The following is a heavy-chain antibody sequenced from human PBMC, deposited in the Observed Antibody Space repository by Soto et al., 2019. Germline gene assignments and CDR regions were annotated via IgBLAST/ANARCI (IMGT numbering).Heavy chain of an antibody. CDR1: GFTFDDYA. CDR2: ISWNSGSI. D-gene: IGHD6-13*01. J-gene: IGHJ4*02. V-gene: IGHV3-9*01. Sequence: EVQLVESGGGLVQPGRSLRLSCAASGFTFDDYAMHWVRQAPGKGLEWVSGISWNSGSIGYADSVKGRFTISRDNAKNSLYLQMNGLRAEDTALYYCAKDIASAGRYYFDYWGQGTLVTVSS. CDR3: AKDIASAGRYYFDY.